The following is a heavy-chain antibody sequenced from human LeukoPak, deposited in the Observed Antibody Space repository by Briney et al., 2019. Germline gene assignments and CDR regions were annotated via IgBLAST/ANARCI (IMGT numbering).Heavy chain of an antibody. CDR3: ARAMNYYDSSGLGDAFDI. D-gene: IGHD3-22*01. CDR2: IYHSGST. V-gene: IGHV4-38-2*01. CDR1: GYSISSGYY. J-gene: IGHJ3*02. Sequence: PSETLSLTCAVSGYSISSGYYWGWLRQPPGKGLEWIGSIYHSGSTYYNPSLKRRVTIAVVKSKNQFSLKLSSVTAADTAVCYCARAMNYYDSSGLGDAFDIWGQGTMVTVSS.